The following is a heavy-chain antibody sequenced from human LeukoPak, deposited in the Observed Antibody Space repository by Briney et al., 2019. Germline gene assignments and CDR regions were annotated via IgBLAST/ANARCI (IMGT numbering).Heavy chain of an antibody. CDR3: ARHRSYYYGSGRAGGRTEIEY. V-gene: IGHV3-30*04. Sequence: GGSLRLFCAASGFTFSSYAMHWVRQAPGKGLEWVAVISYDGSNKYYADSVKGRFTISRDNSKNTLYLQMNSLRAEDTAVYYCARHRSYYYGSGRAGGRTEIEYWGQGTLVTVSS. CDR1: GFTFSSYA. J-gene: IGHJ4*02. D-gene: IGHD3-10*01. CDR2: ISYDGSNK.